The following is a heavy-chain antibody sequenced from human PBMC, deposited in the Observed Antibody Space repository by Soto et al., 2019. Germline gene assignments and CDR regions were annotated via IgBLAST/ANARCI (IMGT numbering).Heavy chain of an antibody. D-gene: IGHD3-16*02. Sequence: PGESLKISCKGSGYSFTSYWIGWVRQMPGKGLEWMGIIYPGDSDTRYSPSFQGQVTISADKSISTAYLQWSSLKASDTAMYYCARFRQFWGSYRLSPHYFDYWGQGTLVTVSS. CDR3: ARFRQFWGSYRLSPHYFDY. J-gene: IGHJ4*02. V-gene: IGHV5-51*01. CDR1: GYSFTSYW. CDR2: IYPGDSDT.